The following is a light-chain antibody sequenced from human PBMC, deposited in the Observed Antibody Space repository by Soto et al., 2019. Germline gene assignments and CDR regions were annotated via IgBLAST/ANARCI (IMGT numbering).Light chain of an antibody. CDR2: EVS. Sequence: QSLLTQPASVSGSPGQSITMSCTGTSSDVGGYNYVSWYQQHPGKAPKLMIYEVSNRPSGVSNRFSGSKSGNTASLTISGLQAEDEADYYCSSYTSSSTPYVCGTGTKVTVL. CDR1: SSDVGGYNY. CDR3: SSYTSSSTPYV. J-gene: IGLJ1*01. V-gene: IGLV2-14*01.